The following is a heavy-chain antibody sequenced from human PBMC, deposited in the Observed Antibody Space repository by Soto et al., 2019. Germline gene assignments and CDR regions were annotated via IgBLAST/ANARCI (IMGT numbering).Heavy chain of an antibody. Sequence: ASVKVSCKASGYTFTSYGISWVRQAPGQGLEWMGWISAYNGNTNYAQKLQGRVTITADESTSTAYMELSSLRSEDTAVYYCARDFVDIVVVPAAMRYYYGMDVWGQGTTVTVSS. CDR2: ISAYNGNT. J-gene: IGHJ6*02. CDR1: GYTFTSYG. CDR3: ARDFVDIVVVPAAMRYYYGMDV. D-gene: IGHD2-2*03. V-gene: IGHV1-18*04.